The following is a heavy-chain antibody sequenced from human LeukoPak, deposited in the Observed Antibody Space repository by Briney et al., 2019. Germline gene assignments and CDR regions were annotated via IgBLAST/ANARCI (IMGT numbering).Heavy chain of an antibody. CDR2: IRYDGSNK. D-gene: IGHD5-24*01. V-gene: IGHV3-30*02. CDR3: AKDLSRDGYNDYFDY. CDR1: GFTFSSYG. Sequence: GGSLRLSCAASGFTFSSYGMHWVRQAPGKGLEGVAFIRYDGSNKYYADSVKGRFTISRDNSKNTLYLQMNSLRAEDTAVYYCAKDLSRDGYNDYFDYWGQGTLVTVSS. J-gene: IGHJ4*02.